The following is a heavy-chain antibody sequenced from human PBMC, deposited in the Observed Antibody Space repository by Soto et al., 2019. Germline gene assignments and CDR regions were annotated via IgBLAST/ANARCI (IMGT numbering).Heavy chain of an antibody. CDR1: GFTFSSYG. D-gene: IGHD2-8*01. CDR3: AKDWLPLSPLVYAIGMDV. CDR2: ISYDGSNK. Sequence: GGSLRLSCAASGFTFSSYGMHWVRQAPGKGLEWVAVISYDGSNKYYADSVKGRFTISRDNSKNTLYLQMNSLRAEDTAVYYCAKDWLPLSPLVYAIGMDVWGQGTTVTVSS. J-gene: IGHJ6*02. V-gene: IGHV3-30*18.